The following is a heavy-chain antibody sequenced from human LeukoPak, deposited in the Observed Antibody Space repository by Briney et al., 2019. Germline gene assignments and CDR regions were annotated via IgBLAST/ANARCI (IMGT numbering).Heavy chain of an antibody. CDR3: ARPATPVGDAFDI. CDR1: GYSFTSYW. J-gene: IGHJ3*02. D-gene: IGHD5-24*01. Sequence: GESLKISCKGSGYSFTSYWIGWVRQMPGKGLEWMGIIYPGDSDTSYSPSFQGQVTISADKSISTAYLQWSSLKASDTAMYYCARPATPVGDAFDIWGQGTMVTVSS. V-gene: IGHV5-51*01. CDR2: IYPGDSDT.